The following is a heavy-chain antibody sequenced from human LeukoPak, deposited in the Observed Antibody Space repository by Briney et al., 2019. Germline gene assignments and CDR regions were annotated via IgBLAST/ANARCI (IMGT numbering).Heavy chain of an antibody. CDR1: GGSFSDYY. CDR2: INHSGST. Sequence: SETLSLTCAVYGGSFSDYYWTWIRQPPGKGLEWIGEINHSGSTNYNPSLKSRVTISVDTSKNQFSLKLSSVTAADTAVYYCAREFDYWGQGTLVTVSS. J-gene: IGHJ4*02. CDR3: AREFDY. V-gene: IGHV4-34*01.